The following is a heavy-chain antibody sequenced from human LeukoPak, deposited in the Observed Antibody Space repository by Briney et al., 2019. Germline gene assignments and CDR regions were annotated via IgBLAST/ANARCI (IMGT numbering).Heavy chain of an antibody. CDR2: MNPNSGNT. CDR3: AREVGGITIFGVVMRAFDY. Sequence: ASVKVSCEASGYTFTSYDINWVRQATGQGLEWMGWMNPNSGNTGYAQKFQGRVTMTRNTSISTAYMELSSLRSEDTAVYYCAREVGGITIFGVVMRAFDYWGQGTLVTVSS. J-gene: IGHJ4*02. V-gene: IGHV1-8*01. D-gene: IGHD3-3*01. CDR1: GYTFTSYD.